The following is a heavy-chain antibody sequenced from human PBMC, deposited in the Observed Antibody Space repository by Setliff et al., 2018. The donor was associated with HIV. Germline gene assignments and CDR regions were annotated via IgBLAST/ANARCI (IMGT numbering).Heavy chain of an antibody. V-gene: IGHV4-59*08. J-gene: IGHJ4*02. CDR1: GGPSSSYY. D-gene: IGHD6-19*01. Sequence: ETLSLXXSVSGGPSSSYYWSRIRQPPGKGLEWMGYIYYSGRTNYNPSLKSRVTISVDTARNQFSLKLSSVTAADTAVYYCASQPAYSTDWYPPGYFDFWGQGTLVTVSS. CDR2: IYYSGRT. CDR3: ASQPAYSTDWYPPGYFDF.